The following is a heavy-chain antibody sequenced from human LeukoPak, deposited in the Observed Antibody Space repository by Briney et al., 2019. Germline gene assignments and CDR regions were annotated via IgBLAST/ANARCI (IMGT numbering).Heavy chain of an antibody. CDR1: GYSFTSYW. Sequence: GESLKISCKGSGYSFTSYWIGWVRQMPGKGLEWMGVIYPGDSDTRYSPSFQGQVTISADKSISTAYLQWSSLKASDTAMYYCARHLYRAHGSGSPMGYWGQGTLVTVSS. V-gene: IGHV5-51*01. CDR2: IYPGDSDT. J-gene: IGHJ4*02. D-gene: IGHD3-10*01. CDR3: ARHLYRAHGSGSPMGY.